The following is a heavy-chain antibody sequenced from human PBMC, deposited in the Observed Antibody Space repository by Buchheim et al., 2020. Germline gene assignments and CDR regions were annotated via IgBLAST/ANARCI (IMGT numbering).Heavy chain of an antibody. V-gene: IGHV3-48*01. CDR3: ARAWEWSYHYTMDV. CDR1: GFAFSTYN. J-gene: IGHJ6*02. Sequence: EVHLVESGGGLVQPGGSLRLSCAASGFAFSTYNMNWVRQAPGKGLEWVSYITSSSTIYNADSVKGRLTISRENAKNSLYLQMNSLRAEDTAVYYCARAWEWSYHYTMDVWGPGTT. D-gene: IGHD2-8*01. CDR2: ITSSSTI.